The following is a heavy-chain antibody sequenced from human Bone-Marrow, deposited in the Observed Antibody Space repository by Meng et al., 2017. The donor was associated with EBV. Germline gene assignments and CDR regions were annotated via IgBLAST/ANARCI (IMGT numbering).Heavy chain of an antibody. Sequence: QVQLVESVGGVVQPGRSLRLSCAASGFTFSRYGRHWVRQAPGKGLEWVALISYDGSNIYYADSVKGRFTISRDNSKNTLFLQMNSLRVEDTAVYYCAKDRLIAVAGNWFDPWGQGTLVTVSS. CDR3: AKDRLIAVAGNWFDP. D-gene: IGHD6-19*01. CDR2: ISYDGSNI. J-gene: IGHJ5*02. V-gene: IGHV3-30*18. CDR1: GFTFSRYG.